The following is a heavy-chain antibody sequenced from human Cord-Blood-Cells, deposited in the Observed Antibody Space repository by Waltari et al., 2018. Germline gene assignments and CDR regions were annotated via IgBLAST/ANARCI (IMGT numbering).Heavy chain of an antibody. J-gene: IGHJ5*02. CDR1: GGSFSGYY. V-gene: IGHV4-34*01. CDR2: INHSGST. D-gene: IGHD3-10*01. CDR3: ARLPSPRDYYGSGSPNWFDP. Sequence: QVQLQQWGAGLLKPSETLSTTCAVDGGSFSGYYWSWNRQPPGQGLEWIGEINHSGSTNYNPTLKSRVTISVDTSKNQFSLKLSSVTAADTAVYYCARLPSPRDYYGSGSPNWFDPWGQGTLVTVSS.